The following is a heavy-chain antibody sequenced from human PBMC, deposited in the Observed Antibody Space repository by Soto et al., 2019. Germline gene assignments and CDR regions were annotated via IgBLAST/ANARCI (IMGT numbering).Heavy chain of an antibody. Sequence: EVQLVESGGTLVQPGGSLKLSCVASGFPFGSYSMNWVRQAPGKGLEWLSYIGTSSSTIYYADSVKGRFTISRDNAKNSLYLQMNSLRDEDTAVYYCAREYYFDYWGQGTLVTVSS. CDR3: AREYYFDY. CDR2: IGTSSSTI. J-gene: IGHJ4*02. V-gene: IGHV3-48*02. CDR1: GFPFGSYS.